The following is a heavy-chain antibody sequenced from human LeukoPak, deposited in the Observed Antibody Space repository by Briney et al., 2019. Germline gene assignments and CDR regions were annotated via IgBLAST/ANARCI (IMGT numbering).Heavy chain of an antibody. D-gene: IGHD3-10*01. CDR1: GYSFTNFY. V-gene: IGHV1-46*01. CDR3: ARDKTSANWFDS. J-gene: IGHJ5*01. Sequence: ASVKVSCKASGYSFTNFYIHWVRQAPGQGLEWMGIINPSGGSTNYAQKFQGRVTMTSDTSASTVYMVLSSLRSEDTAIYYCARDKTSANWFDSWGQGTLVTVSS. CDR2: INPSGGST.